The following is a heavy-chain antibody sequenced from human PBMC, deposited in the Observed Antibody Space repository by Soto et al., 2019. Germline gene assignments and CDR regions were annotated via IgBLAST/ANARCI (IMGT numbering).Heavy chain of an antibody. J-gene: IGHJ4*02. CDR1: GFTFSNAW. CDR3: TMTTGYNWNDDY. D-gene: IGHD1-1*01. V-gene: IGHV3-15*01. Sequence: GGSLRLSCAASGFTFSNAWMSWVRQAPGKGLEWVGRIKSKTDGGTTDYAAPVKGRFTISRDDSKNTLYLQMNSLKTEDTAVYYCTMTTGYNWNDDYWGKGTLVTVSS. CDR2: IKSKTDGGTT.